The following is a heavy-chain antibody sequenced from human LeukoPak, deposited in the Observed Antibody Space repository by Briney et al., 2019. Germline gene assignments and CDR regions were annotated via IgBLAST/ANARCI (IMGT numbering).Heavy chain of an antibody. CDR2: IYSGGST. CDR1: GFTVSSNY. V-gene: IGHV3-53*01. CDR3: ARGGVYYDFWSGYVEPFDY. Sequence: PGGSLRFSCAASGFTVSSNYMSWVRQAPGKGLVGCSVIYSGGSTYYADSVKCRFTISRDNSKNTLYLQMNSLRAEDTDVYYCARGGVYYDFWSGYVEPFDYWGQGTLVTVSS. D-gene: IGHD3-3*01. J-gene: IGHJ4*02.